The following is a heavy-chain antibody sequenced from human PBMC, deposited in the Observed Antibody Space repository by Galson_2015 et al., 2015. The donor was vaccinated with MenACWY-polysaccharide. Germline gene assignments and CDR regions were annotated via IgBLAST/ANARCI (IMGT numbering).Heavy chain of an antibody. V-gene: IGHV3-30*04. CDR1: GFTFSGYA. D-gene: IGHD2-2*03. CDR3: AVLGYCSGTNCRQAFGRYYYSIDV. Sequence: SLRLSCAASGFTFSGYAIHWVRQAPGKGLEWVALISHDGMNKYHADSVKGRFTISRDNSKNTLYLQMNSLRAEDTAVYYCAVLGYCSGTNCRQAFGRYYYSIDVWGQGTTVTVSS. J-gene: IGHJ6*02. CDR2: ISHDGMNK.